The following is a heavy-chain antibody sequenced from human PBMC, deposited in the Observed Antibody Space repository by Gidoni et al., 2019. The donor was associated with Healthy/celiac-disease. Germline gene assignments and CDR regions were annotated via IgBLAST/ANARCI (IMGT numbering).Heavy chain of an antibody. CDR3: ARGGGWIDAFDI. V-gene: IGHV4-59*01. Sequence: QVQLQEWGPGLVKPSATLSLTCTVSGGSISSYYWSWIRQPPGKGLEWIGYIYYSGSTNYNPSLKSRVTISVDTSKNQFSLKLSSVTAADTAVYYCARGGGWIDAFDIWGQGTMVTVSS. D-gene: IGHD6-19*01. CDR1: GGSISSYY. J-gene: IGHJ3*02. CDR2: IYYSGST.